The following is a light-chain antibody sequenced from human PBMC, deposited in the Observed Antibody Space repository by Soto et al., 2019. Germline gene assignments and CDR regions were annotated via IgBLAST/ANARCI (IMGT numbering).Light chain of an antibody. V-gene: IGKV3-15*01. CDR3: QHYNNWPPWT. CDR1: QSVSSN. Sequence: IVMTQSPATLSVSPGERATLSCRASQSVSSNLAWYQQKPGQAPRLLIYGASTRATGIPARFSGSGSGTDFTLTISSLQSEDFAVYYCQHYNNWPPWTFGQGTKLEIK. CDR2: GAS. J-gene: IGKJ1*01.